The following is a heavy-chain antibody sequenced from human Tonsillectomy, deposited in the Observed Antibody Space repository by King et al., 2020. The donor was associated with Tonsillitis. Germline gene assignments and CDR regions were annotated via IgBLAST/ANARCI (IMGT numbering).Heavy chain of an antibody. Sequence: EVQLVESGGGLVQPGGSLRLSCAASGFTFSNYAMTWVRQATGKGLEWVSSFSGSGGNTYYADSVKGRFTISRDNSKNTLYLQMNSLRGEDTAIYYCAKEYGSSTSHFMDVWGKGTTVTVSS. CDR3: AKEYGSSTSHFMDV. CDR1: GFTFSNYA. V-gene: IGHV3-23*04. D-gene: IGHD2-2*01. CDR2: FSGSGGNT. J-gene: IGHJ6*03.